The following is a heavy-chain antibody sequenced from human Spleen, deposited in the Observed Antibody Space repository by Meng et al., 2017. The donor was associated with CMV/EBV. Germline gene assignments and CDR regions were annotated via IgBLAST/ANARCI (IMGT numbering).Heavy chain of an antibody. V-gene: IGHV3-43*01. CDR2: ISRDGFST. D-gene: IGHD4-23*01. CDR1: RSSFDDNT. CDR3: AKDTAPGYGGEYGYFDN. Sequence: GGSLRLSCVDTRSSFDDNTMHGVRQVPGKGLEGVSLISRDGFSTYYADSVKGRFIISRDNSKNSLYLQMNSLRSEDTAFYYCAKDTAPGYGGEYGYFDNWGQGGLVTVSS. J-gene: IGHJ4*02.